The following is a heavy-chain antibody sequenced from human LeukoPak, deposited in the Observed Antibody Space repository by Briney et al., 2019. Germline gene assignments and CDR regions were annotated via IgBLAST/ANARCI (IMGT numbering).Heavy chain of an antibody. Sequence: GRSLRLSCAASGFTFSSYAMHWVRQAPGKGLEWVAVISYDGSNKYYADSVKGRFTISRDNSKNTLYLQMNSLRADDTAVYYCARSSGYYDSSGYSDLMDVWGQGTTVTVSS. CDR2: ISYDGSNK. CDR3: ARSSGYYDSSGYSDLMDV. CDR1: GFTFSSYA. D-gene: IGHD3-22*01. J-gene: IGHJ6*02. V-gene: IGHV3-30-3*01.